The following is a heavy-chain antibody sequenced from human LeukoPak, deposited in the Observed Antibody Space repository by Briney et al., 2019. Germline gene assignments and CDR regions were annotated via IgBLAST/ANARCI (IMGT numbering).Heavy chain of an antibody. V-gene: IGHV4-39*07. CDR2: IYYSGST. Sequence: SETLSLTCTVSGGSISSSSYYWGWIRQPPGKGLEWIGSIYYSGSTYYNPSLKSRVTISVDTSKNQFSLKLSSVTAADTAVYYCAREDTAMVTNYYYGMDVWGQGTTVTVSS. CDR3: AREDTAMVTNYYYGMDV. D-gene: IGHD5-18*01. J-gene: IGHJ6*02. CDR1: GGSISSSSYY.